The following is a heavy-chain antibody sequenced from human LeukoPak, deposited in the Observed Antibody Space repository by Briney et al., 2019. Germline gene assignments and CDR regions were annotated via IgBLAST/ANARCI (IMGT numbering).Heavy chain of an antibody. Sequence: PSETLPLTCTVSGGSISSYYWSWIRQPAGKGLEWIGRIYTSGSTNYNPSLKSRVTMSVDTSKNQFSLKLSSVTAADTAVYYCARDTLMTGIVGVEDEAFDVWGQGTMVTVSS. CDR3: ARDTLMTGIVGVEDEAFDV. J-gene: IGHJ3*01. CDR2: IYTSGST. V-gene: IGHV4-4*07. D-gene: IGHD1-26*01. CDR1: GGSISSYY.